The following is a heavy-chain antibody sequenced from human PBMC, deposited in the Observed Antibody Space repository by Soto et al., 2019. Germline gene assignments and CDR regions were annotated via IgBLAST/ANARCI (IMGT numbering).Heavy chain of an antibody. V-gene: IGHV4-59*01. CDR2: IYYSGST. Sequence: SETLSLTCAVSGGSISSSYWSWIRQPPGKGLEWIGYIYYSGSTNYNPSLKSRVTISVDTSKNQFSLKLSSVTAADTAVYYCARVGSKYSSSFDWFDPWGQGTLVTVS. CDR3: ARVGSKYSSSFDWFDP. D-gene: IGHD6-6*01. J-gene: IGHJ5*02. CDR1: GGSISSSY.